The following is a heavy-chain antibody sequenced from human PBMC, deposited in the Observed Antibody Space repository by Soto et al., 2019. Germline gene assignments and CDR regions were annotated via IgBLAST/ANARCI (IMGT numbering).Heavy chain of an antibody. J-gene: IGHJ4*02. Sequence: GGSLRLSCAASGFTFSSYEMNWVRQAPGKGLEWVSYISSSGSTIYYADSVKGRFTISRDNAKNSLYLQMNSLRAEDTAVYYCARLSSWRTPTIDYWGQGTLVTVSS. CDR2: ISSSGSTI. V-gene: IGHV3-48*03. CDR3: ARLSSWRTPTIDY. CDR1: GFTFSSYE. D-gene: IGHD6-13*01.